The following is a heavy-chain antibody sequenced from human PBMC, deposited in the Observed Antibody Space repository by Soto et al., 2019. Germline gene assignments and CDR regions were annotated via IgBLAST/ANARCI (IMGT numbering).Heavy chain of an antibody. D-gene: IGHD2-8*01. V-gene: IGHV4-59*01. CDR1: GGSISSDY. Sequence: SETLSLTCTVSGGSISSDYWSWIRQPPGKGLEWIGYIYYSGSTNYNPSLKSRVTISVDTSKNQFSLKLSSVTAADTAVYYCARDLFADCTNGVCYTNWFDLWGQGTLVTVSS. J-gene: IGHJ5*02. CDR3: ARDLFADCTNGVCYTNWFDL. CDR2: IYYSGST.